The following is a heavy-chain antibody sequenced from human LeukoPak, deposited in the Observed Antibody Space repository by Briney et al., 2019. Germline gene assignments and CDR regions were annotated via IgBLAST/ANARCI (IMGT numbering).Heavy chain of an antibody. V-gene: IGHV4-61*02. CDR2: IYTSGST. Sequence: SQTLSLTCTVSGGSISSGSYYWSWIRQPAGKGLEWIGRIYTSGSTNYNPSLKSRVTISVDTSKNQFSLKLSSVTAADTAVYYRAATIGNSGSSTASGDLQQRYGGRGTRATVS. D-gene: IGHD1-26*01. CDR1: GGSISSGSYY. J-gene: IGHJ4*02. CDR3: AATIGNSGSSTASGDLQQRY.